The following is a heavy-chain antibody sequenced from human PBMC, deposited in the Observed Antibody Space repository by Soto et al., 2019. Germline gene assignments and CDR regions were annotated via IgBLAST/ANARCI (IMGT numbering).Heavy chain of an antibody. V-gene: IGHV1-69*13. D-gene: IGHD6-13*01. CDR1: GGTFSTSS. CDR2: IIPMFGST. Sequence: SVQVSCKASGGTFSTSSITWVRQAPGQGLEWLGGIIPMFGSTNYAQKFQGRVSITADESTTTAYMELSSLKSEDTAVYYCARVLGSRPPHSFDFWGQGTMVTVSS. J-gene: IGHJ3*01. CDR3: ARVLGSRPPHSFDF.